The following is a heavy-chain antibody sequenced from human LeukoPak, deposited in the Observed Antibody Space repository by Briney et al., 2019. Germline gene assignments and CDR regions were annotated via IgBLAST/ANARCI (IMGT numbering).Heavy chain of an antibody. CDR2: ISAYNGNT. V-gene: IGHV1-18*01. CDR1: GYTFTSCG. J-gene: IGHJ3*02. Sequence: ASVKVSCKASGYTFTSCGISWVRQAPGQGLEWMGWISAYNGNTNYAQKLQGRVTMTTDTSTSTAYMELRSLRSDDTAVYYCARDYPYYYDSSGYYSTRGDAFDIWGQGTMVTVSS. CDR3: ARDYPYYYDSSGYYSTRGDAFDI. D-gene: IGHD3-22*01.